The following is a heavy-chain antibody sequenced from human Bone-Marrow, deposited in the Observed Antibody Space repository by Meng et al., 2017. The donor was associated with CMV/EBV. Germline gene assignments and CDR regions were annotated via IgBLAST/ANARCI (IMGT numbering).Heavy chain of an antibody. V-gene: IGHV1-8*01. CDR1: GYTFTSYD. D-gene: IGHD2-21*01. CDR2: MNPNSGNT. J-gene: IGHJ5*02. Sequence: ASVKVSRKASGYTFTSYDINWVRQATGQGLEWMGWMNPNSGNTGYAQKFQGRVTMTRNTSISTAYMELSSLRSEDTAVYYCARLIAREANWFDPWGQGTLVTVSS. CDR3: ARLIAREANWFDP.